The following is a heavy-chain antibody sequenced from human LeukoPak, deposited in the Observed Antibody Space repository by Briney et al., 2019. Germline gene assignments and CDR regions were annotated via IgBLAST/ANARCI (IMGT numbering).Heavy chain of an antibody. V-gene: IGHV3-23*01. J-gene: IGHJ5*02. CDR2: TSGSGAAT. CDR3: AKIPRHIVIVLSAITPQNWFDP. CDR1: GFTFNNYA. D-gene: IGHD2/OR15-2a*01. Sequence: GGSLRLSCAASGFTFNNYAMSWVRQAPGKGLERVSTTSGSGAATAYADSVKGRFTISRDNSKNTLYLQMNSLRAEDTAVYYRAKIPRHIVIVLSAITPQNWFDPRGQGTLVTVSS.